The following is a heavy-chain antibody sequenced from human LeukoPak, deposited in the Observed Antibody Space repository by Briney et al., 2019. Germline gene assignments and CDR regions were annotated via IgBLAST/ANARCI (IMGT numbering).Heavy chain of an antibody. CDR1: GGVFTTYA. CDR2: INPSGGST. Sequence: ASVKVSCKASGGVFTTYAISWVRQAPGQGLEWMGIINPSGGSTSYAQKFQGRVTMTRDTSTSTVYMELSSLRSEDTAVYYCARDQEGAFDIWGQGTMVTVSS. J-gene: IGHJ3*02. CDR3: ARDQEGAFDI. V-gene: IGHV1-46*01.